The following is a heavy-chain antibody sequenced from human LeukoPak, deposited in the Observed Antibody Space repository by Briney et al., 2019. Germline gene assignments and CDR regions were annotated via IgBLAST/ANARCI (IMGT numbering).Heavy chain of an antibody. CDR2: ISYDGSNK. V-gene: IGHV3-30*03. Sequence: PGGSLRLSCAASGFTFSSYGMHWVRQAPGKGLEWVAVISYDGSNKYYADSVKGRFTISRDNSKNTLYLQMNSLRAEDTAVYYCASDSSSWSPYYFDYWGQGTLVTVSS. D-gene: IGHD6-13*01. J-gene: IGHJ4*02. CDR1: GFTFSSYG. CDR3: ASDSSSWSPYYFDY.